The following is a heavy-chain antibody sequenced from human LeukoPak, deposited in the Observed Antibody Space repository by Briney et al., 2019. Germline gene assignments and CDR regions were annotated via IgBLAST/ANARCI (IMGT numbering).Heavy chain of an antibody. D-gene: IGHD6-13*01. J-gene: IGHJ6*03. CDR3: ARESGAAAGTAGYYYYMDV. CDR2: ICYSGST. CDR1: GGSISSYY. Sequence: SETLSLTCTVSGGSISSYYWSWIRQPPGKGLEWIGYICYSGSTNYNPSLKSRVTISVDTSKNQFSLKLSSVTAADTAVYYCARESGAAAGTAGYYYYMDVWGKGTSVTVSS. V-gene: IGHV4-59*01.